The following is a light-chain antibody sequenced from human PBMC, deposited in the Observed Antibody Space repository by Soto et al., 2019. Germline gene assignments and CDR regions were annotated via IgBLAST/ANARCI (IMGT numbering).Light chain of an antibody. CDR3: QSYDSSLSAWV. J-gene: IGLJ3*02. CDR1: SSNIGAGYD. CDR2: GDN. V-gene: IGLV1-40*01. Sequence: QSVLTQPPSVSGGPGQRVTISCTGSSSNIGAGYDVHWYQQLPGTAPKLLIYGDNNRPSGVPDRFSGSKSGTSASLAITGLQAEDEADYYCQSYDSSLSAWVFGGGTKLTVL.